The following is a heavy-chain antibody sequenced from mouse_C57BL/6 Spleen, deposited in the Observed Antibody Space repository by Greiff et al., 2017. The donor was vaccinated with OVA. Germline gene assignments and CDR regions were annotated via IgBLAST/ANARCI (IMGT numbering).Heavy chain of an antibody. J-gene: IGHJ4*01. CDR1: GFTFSSYA. D-gene: IGHD2-5*01. CDR2: ISAGVSYN. V-gene: IGHV5-4*01. CDR3: ARDDSNYPMDY. Sequence: EVMLVESGGGLVKPGGSLKLSCAASGFTFSSYAMSWVRQTPEKRLEWVATISAGVSYNYYPDNVKGRFTISRDNAKNNLYLQMSHLKSADTAMYYCARDDSNYPMDYWGQGTSVTVSS.